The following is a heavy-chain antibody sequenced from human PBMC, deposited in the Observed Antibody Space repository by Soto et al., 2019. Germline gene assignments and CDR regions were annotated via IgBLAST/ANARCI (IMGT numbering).Heavy chain of an antibody. J-gene: IGHJ6*02. CDR1: GYSFTSYW. V-gene: IGHV5-51*01. CDR3: ARLGDYGGNPDYYYGMDV. Sequence: GESLKISCKGSGYSFTSYWIGWVRQMPGKGLEWMGIIYPGDSDTRYSPSFQGQVTISADKSISTAYLQWSSLKASDTAMYYCARLGDYGGNPDYYYGMDVWGQGTTVTVSS. D-gene: IGHD4-17*01. CDR2: IYPGDSDT.